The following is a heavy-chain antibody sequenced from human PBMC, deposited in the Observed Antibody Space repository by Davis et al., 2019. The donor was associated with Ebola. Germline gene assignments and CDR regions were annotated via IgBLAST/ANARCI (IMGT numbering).Heavy chain of an antibody. CDR2: MNPNSGNT. CDR3: ARRRIYSGYVRWFDP. J-gene: IGHJ5*02. D-gene: IGHD5-12*01. CDR1: GYTFTSYD. V-gene: IGHV1-8*01. Sequence: ASVKVSCKASGYTFTSYDINWVRQATGQGLEWMGWMNPNSGNTGYAQKFQGRVTMTRNTSISTAYMELSSLRSEDTAVYYCARRRIYSGYVRWFDPWGQGTLVTVSS.